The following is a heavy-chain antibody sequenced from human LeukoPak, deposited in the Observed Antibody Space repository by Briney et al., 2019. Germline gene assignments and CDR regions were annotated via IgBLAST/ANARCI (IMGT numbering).Heavy chain of an antibody. CDR3: ARDGRYCSSTSCYEVYFDY. CDR1: GFAFSSYE. V-gene: IGHV3-48*03. CDR2: ISSSGSTI. Sequence: GGSLRLSCAASGFAFSSYEMNWVRQAPGKGLEWVSYISSSGSTIYYADSVKGRFTISRDNAENSLYLQMNSLRAEDTAVYYCARDGRYCSSTSCYEVYFDYWGQGTLVTVSS. D-gene: IGHD2-2*01. J-gene: IGHJ4*02.